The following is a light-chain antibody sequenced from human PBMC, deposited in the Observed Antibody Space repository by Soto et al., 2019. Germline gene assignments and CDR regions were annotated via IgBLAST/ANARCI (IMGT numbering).Light chain of an antibody. Sequence: QLVLTQPPSVSGAPGQRVTISCTGSSSNIGAGYDVHWYQQLPGTAPKLLIYGNSNRPSGVPDRFSGSKSGTSASLAITGLQAEDEADYYCQSYDSSLNVVFGRGTQLTVL. CDR2: GNS. CDR3: QSYDSSLNVV. CDR1: SSNIGAGYD. V-gene: IGLV1-40*01. J-gene: IGLJ2*01.